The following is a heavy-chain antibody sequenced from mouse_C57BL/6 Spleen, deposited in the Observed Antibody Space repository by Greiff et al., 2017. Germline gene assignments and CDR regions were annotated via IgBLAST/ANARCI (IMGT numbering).Heavy chain of an antibody. V-gene: IGHV1-52*01. CDR2: IDPSDSET. D-gene: IGHD1-1*01. J-gene: IGHJ3*01. Sequence: QVQLQQSGAELVRPGSSVKLSCKASGYTFTSYWMHWVKQRPIQGLEWIGNIDPSDSETHYNQKFKDKATLTVDKSSSTAYMQLSSLTSEDSAVYYCASYYGSSPFAYWGQGTLVTVSA. CDR1: GYTFTSYW. CDR3: ASYYGSSPFAY.